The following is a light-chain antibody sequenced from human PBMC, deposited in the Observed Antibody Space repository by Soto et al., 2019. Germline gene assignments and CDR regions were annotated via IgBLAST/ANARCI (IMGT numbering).Light chain of an antibody. CDR1: QSVSSN. CDR2: NPS. CDR3: QQYDNWPLT. Sequence: EIVMTQSPATLSVSPGERATLSCRASQSVSSNLAWYQQKPGQAPKLLMYNPSTRATGIPARFSGSGSGTEFTLTISSLQSEDFAIYYCQQYDNWPLTVGGGTTVEIK. J-gene: IGKJ4*01. V-gene: IGKV3-15*01.